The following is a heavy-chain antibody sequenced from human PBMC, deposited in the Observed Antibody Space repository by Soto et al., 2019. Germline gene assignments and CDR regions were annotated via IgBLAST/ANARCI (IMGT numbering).Heavy chain of an antibody. CDR1: GYTFTSYA. Sequence: VKVSCKASGYTFTSYAMHWVRPAPGQRLEWMGWINAGNGNTKYSQKFQGRVTITRDTSASTAYMELSSLRSEDTAVYYCARTAYYYDSSGYYPLDYWGQGTLVTVSS. CDR2: INAGNGNT. D-gene: IGHD3-22*01. CDR3: ARTAYYYDSSGYYPLDY. V-gene: IGHV1-3*01. J-gene: IGHJ4*02.